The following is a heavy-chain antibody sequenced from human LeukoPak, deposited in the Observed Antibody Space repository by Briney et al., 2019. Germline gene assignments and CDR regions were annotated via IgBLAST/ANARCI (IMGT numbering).Heavy chain of an antibody. Sequence: GSLRLFCAGSGFTFSSYSMSRVRQAPGKGLELVSAISGSGGSTYYADSVKGRFTISRDNSKNTLYLQMNSLRAEDTAVYYCANRYGDYPYYFDYWGQGTLVTVSS. CDR1: GFTFSSYS. V-gene: IGHV3-23*01. CDR2: ISGSGGST. D-gene: IGHD4-17*01. CDR3: ANRYGDYPYYFDY. J-gene: IGHJ4*02.